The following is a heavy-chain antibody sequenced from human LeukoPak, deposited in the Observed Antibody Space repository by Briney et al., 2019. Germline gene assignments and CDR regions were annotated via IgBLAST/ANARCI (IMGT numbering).Heavy chain of an antibody. J-gene: IGHJ4*02. CDR3: ARDVGRYSFDY. CDR1: GGSVSSGSYY. V-gene: IGHV4-61*01. D-gene: IGHD3-16*02. Sequence: PSETLSLTCTVSGGSVSSGSYYWSWIRQPPGKGLEWIGYIYYSGSTNYNPSLKSRVTISVDTSKNQFSLKLCSVTAADTAVYYCARDVGRYSFDYWGQGTLDTVSS. CDR2: IYYSGST.